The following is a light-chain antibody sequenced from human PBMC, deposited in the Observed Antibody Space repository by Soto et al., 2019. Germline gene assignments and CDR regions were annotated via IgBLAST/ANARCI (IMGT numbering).Light chain of an antibody. Sequence: DIVMTQSPLSLPVTPGEPASISCRSSQSLLHSNGYNYLGWYLQKPGQSPQLLVYLGSNRASGVPDRFSASGSGTDFTLQISRVEAEDVGVYYCMQTLQPLYTFGQGTKLEIK. CDR1: QSLLHSNGYNY. V-gene: IGKV2-28*01. CDR3: MQTLQPLYT. CDR2: LGS. J-gene: IGKJ2*01.